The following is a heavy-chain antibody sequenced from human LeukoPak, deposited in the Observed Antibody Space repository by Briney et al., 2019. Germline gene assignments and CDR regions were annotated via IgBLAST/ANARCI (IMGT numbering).Heavy chain of an antibody. CDR2: MNPNSGNT. CDR3: ARGLTMVRGFIIPY. D-gene: IGHD3-10*01. Sequence: GASVKVSCKASGYTFTSYDIHWVRQATGQGLEWMGWMNPNSGNTGYAQKFQGRVTMNRNTSISTAYMELSSLRSEDKAVYYCARGLTMVRGFIIPYWGQGTLVTVSS. CDR1: GYTFTSYD. V-gene: IGHV1-8*01. J-gene: IGHJ4*02.